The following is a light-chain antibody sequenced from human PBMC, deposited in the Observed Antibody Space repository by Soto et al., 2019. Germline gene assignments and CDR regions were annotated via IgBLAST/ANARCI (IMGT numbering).Light chain of an antibody. CDR3: TSYVGSNIWV. CDR2: EVS. Sequence: QSALTQPPSASGSPGQSVTISCTGTSSDVGAYKYVSWYRQYPGKAPKLMIYEVSKRPSGVPDRFSGSKSGHTASLTVSGLQAEDEADYYCTSYVGSNIWVFGGGTKLTVL. V-gene: IGLV2-8*01. J-gene: IGLJ3*02. CDR1: SSDVGAYKY.